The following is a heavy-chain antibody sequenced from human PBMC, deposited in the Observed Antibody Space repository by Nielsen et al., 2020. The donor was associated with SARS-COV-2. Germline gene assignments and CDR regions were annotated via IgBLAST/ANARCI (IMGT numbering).Heavy chain of an antibody. Sequence: GGSLRLSCAASGFTFSSYAMSWVRQAPGKGLEWVSAISGSGGSTYYADSVKGRFTISRDNAKNSLYLQMNSLRAEDTAVYYCARVLYDYVWGSYRSFDYWGQGTLVTVSS. J-gene: IGHJ4*02. V-gene: IGHV3-23*01. CDR2: ISGSGGST. CDR1: GFTFSSYA. CDR3: ARVLYDYVWGSYRSFDY. D-gene: IGHD3-16*02.